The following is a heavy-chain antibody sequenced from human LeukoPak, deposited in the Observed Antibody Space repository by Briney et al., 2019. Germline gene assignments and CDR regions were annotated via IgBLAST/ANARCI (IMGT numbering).Heavy chain of an antibody. J-gene: IGHJ5*02. CDR1: GGPISSGDYY. CDR3: ASLTLNCSGGSCYPYNWFDP. Sequence: KPSETLSLTCTVSGGPISSGDYYWSWIRQPPGKGLEWIGYIYYSGSTYYNPSLKSRVTISVDTSKNQFSLKLSSVTAADTAVYYCASLTLNCSGGSCYPYNWFDPWGQGTLVTVSS. D-gene: IGHD2-15*01. CDR2: IYYSGST. V-gene: IGHV4-30-4*08.